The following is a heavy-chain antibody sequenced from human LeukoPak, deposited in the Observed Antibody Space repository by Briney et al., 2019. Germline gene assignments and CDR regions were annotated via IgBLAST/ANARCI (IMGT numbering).Heavy chain of an antibody. Sequence: GGSLRLSCAASGFTFDDYGMSWVRQAPGKGLEWVSGINWNGGSTGYADSVKGRFTISRDNAKNSLYLQMNSLRAEDAALYYCARDPITDSSSWYSTSSHYYFDYWGQGTLVTVSS. CDR3: ARDPITDSSSWYSTSSHYYFDY. J-gene: IGHJ4*02. CDR2: INWNGGST. D-gene: IGHD6-13*01. V-gene: IGHV3-20*04. CDR1: GFTFDDYG.